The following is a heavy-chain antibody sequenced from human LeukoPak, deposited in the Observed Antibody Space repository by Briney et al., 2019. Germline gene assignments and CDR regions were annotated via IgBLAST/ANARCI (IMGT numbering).Heavy chain of an antibody. J-gene: IGHJ4*02. CDR3: ARDGYYYDSSGYYGYYFDY. V-gene: IGHV3-21*01. Sequence: GGSLRLSSAASGFTFSSYSMNWVRQAPGKGLEWVSSISSSSSYIYYADSVKGRFTISRDNAKNSLYLQMNSLRAEDTAVYYCARDGYYYDSSGYYGYYFDYWGQGTLVTVSS. CDR1: GFTFSSYS. D-gene: IGHD3-22*01. CDR2: ISSSSSYI.